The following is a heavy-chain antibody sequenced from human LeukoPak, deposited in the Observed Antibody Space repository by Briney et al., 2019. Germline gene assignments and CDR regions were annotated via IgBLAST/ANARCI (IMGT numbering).Heavy chain of an antibody. CDR3: ASYGGHPSRFDP. CDR2: INSDGSST. D-gene: IGHD4-23*01. V-gene: IGHV3-74*01. Sequence: PGGSLRLSCAASGITFSSYWMHWVRQGPGKGLVWVSRINSDGSSTSYADSVKGRFTISRDNAKNSLYLQMNSLRAEDTAVYYCASYGGHPSRFDPWGPGTLVTVSS. J-gene: IGHJ5*02. CDR1: GITFSSYW.